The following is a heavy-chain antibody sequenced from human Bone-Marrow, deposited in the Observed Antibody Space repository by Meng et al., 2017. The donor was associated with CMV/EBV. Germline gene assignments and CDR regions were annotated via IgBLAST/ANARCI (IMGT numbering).Heavy chain of an antibody. J-gene: IGHJ6*02. CDR3: ARDFRSSVAPRPHGMDV. CDR1: GFTFSSYW. CDR2: IKQDGSEK. V-gene: IGHV3-7*01. D-gene: IGHD6-6*01. Sequence: GESLKISCAASGFTFSSYWMSWVRQAPGKGLEWVANIKQDGSEKYYVDSVKGRFTISRDNAKNSLYLQMNSLRAEDTAVYYCARDFRSSVAPRPHGMDVWGQGTTVTVSS.